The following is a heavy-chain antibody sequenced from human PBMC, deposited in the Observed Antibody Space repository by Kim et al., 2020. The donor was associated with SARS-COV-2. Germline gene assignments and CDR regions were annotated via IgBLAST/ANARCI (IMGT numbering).Heavy chain of an antibody. V-gene: IGHV3-30*18. CDR3: AKVLGPRSYSDY. D-gene: IGHD3-16*01. CDR2: ISYDGSNT. Sequence: GGSLRLSCAASGFTFSSYAMHWVRQAPGKGLEWVAVISYDGSNTYYADSVKGRFTISRDNSKNTLYLQMNSLRAEDTAVYYCAKVLGPRSYSDYCGQGTLVTVSS. J-gene: IGHJ4*02. CDR1: GFTFSSYA.